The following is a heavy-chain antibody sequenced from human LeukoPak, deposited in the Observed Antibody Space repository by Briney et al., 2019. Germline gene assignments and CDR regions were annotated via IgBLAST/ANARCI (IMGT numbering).Heavy chain of an antibody. V-gene: IGHV4-39*07. CDR1: GGSISSSSYY. D-gene: IGHD6-19*01. CDR2: IYYSGST. CDR3: AREGQWLVFDY. J-gene: IGHJ4*02. Sequence: PSETLSLTCTVSGGSISSSSYYWGWIRQPPGKGLEWIGSIYYSGSTYYNPSLKSRVTISVDTSKNQFSLKLSSVTAADTAVYYCAREGQWLVFDYWGQGTLVTVSS.